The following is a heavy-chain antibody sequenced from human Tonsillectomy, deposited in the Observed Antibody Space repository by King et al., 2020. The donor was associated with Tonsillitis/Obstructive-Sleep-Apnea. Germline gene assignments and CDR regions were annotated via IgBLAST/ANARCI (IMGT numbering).Heavy chain of an antibody. CDR2: IWYDGSNK. J-gene: IGHJ4*02. Sequence: QLVQSGGGVVLPGRSLRLSCAASGFTFSSYGMHWVRQAPGKGLEWVAVIWYDGSNKYYADSVKGRFTISRDNSKNTLYLQMNSLRAEDTAVYYCARGFNFGVVVVPARFDYWGQGTLVTVSS. D-gene: IGHD2-2*01. CDR3: ARGFNFGVVVVPARFDY. CDR1: GFTFSSYG. V-gene: IGHV3-33*01.